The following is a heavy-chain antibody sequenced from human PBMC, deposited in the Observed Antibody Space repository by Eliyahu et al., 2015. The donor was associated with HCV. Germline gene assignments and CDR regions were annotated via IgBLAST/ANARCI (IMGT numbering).Heavy chain of an antibody. CDR1: GYTFTDHY. CDR2: INPNSGDS. CDR3: AVKGIVVAGISDS. V-gene: IGHV1-2*06. Sequence: QVQLVQSGAEVKKPGASVKVSCKASGYTFTDHYMHWVRQAPGQGLEWMGRINPNSGDSHYAQKFQGRVTMTRDTSISTAYMELSRLRFDDTAIYYCAVKGIVVAGISDSWGQGTLVTVSS. J-gene: IGHJ5*01. D-gene: IGHD6-19*01.